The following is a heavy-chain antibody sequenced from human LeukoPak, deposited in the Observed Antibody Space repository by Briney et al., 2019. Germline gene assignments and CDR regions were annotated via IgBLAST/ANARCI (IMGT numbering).Heavy chain of an antibody. CDR1: GYTFTSYD. Sequence: ASVRVSCKASGYTFTSYDINWVRQATGQGLEWMGWMSPNSGNTGYAQKFQGRVTITRNTSISTAYMELSSLRSEDMAVYYCARDSEVKAFDIWGQGTMVTVSS. V-gene: IGHV1-8*03. CDR2: MSPNSGNT. D-gene: IGHD2-21*01. CDR3: ARDSEVKAFDI. J-gene: IGHJ3*02.